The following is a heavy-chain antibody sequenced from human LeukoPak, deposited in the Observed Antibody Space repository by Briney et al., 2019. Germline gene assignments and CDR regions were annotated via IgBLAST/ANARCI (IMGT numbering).Heavy chain of an antibody. D-gene: IGHD3/OR15-3a*01. V-gene: IGHV5-51*01. Sequence: GESLKISCKGSGYTFTTYWIGWVRQMPGKGLEWMGIIYPGDSDTRYSPSFEGQVTISADKSITTAFLQWRSLKASDTAMYYCAKNSRVGGLNDAFDIWGQGTMVTVSS. CDR2: IYPGDSDT. CDR3: AKNSRVGGLNDAFDI. J-gene: IGHJ3*02. CDR1: GYTFTTYW.